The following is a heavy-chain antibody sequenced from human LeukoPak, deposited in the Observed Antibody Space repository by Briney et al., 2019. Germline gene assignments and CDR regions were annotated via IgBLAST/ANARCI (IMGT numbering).Heavy chain of an antibody. CDR3: GRGRFWGFDI. CDR2: INHSGNT. Sequence: SETLSLTCAVHGGSFTYYYWIWIRQSPGRGLEWIGEINHSGNTNYNPSLKSRVSMSVDTSKREFSPKLNSVTAADTAVYYCGRGRFWGFDIWGQGTMVTVSP. CDR1: GGSFTYYY. D-gene: IGHD3-16*01. J-gene: IGHJ3*02. V-gene: IGHV4-34*01.